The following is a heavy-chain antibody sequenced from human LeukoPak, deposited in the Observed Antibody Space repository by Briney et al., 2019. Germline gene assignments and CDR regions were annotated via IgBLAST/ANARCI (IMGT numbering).Heavy chain of an antibody. V-gene: IGHV3-64*01. CDR3: ASLDRSEIP. CDR1: GFSFDKFG. CDR2: VSADESGK. Sequence: GGSLRLSCVASGFSFDKFGMHWVRQAPGKGLEYASSVSADESGKYYTKSVRGRFSISRDNSKNTMYLQLGNLRPDDMGIYYCASLDRSEIPWGPGTLVTASS. D-gene: IGHD1-26*01. J-gene: IGHJ5*02.